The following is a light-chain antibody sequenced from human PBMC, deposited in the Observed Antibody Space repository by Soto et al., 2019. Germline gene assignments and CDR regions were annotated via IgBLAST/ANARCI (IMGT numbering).Light chain of an antibody. V-gene: IGKV1-9*01. CDR2: GAS. J-gene: IGKJ5*01. CDR1: QGMNTY. CDR3: QQLHSYPIT. Sequence: DIQLTQSPSFLSASVGDRVTISCRASQGMNTYVAWYQQKPGKAPKLLIYGASTLHTGVPSRFSGSESGAEFTLTISSLPPEDFANYSCQQLHSYPITFGQGTRLEIK.